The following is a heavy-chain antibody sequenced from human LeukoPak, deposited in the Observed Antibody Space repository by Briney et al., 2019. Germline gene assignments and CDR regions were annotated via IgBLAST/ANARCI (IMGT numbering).Heavy chain of an antibody. V-gene: IGHV3-30*04. Sequence: GGSLRLSCAASGFTFSSYAMHWVRQAPGKGLEWVAVISYDGSNKYYADSVKGRFTISRDNSKNTLYLQMNSLRAEDTAVYYCARGHDSSGYYLRDDYYYMDVWGKGTTVTVSS. CDR1: GFTFSSYA. D-gene: IGHD3-22*01. CDR3: ARGHDSSGYYLRDDYYYMDV. J-gene: IGHJ6*03. CDR2: ISYDGSNK.